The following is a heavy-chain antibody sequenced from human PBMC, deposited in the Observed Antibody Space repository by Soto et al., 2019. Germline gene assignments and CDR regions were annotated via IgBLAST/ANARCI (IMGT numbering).Heavy chain of an antibody. D-gene: IGHD3-16*01. Sequence: ASVKVSCKASGGTFSSYTISWVRQAPGQGLEWMGRIIPILGIANYAQKFQGRVTITADKSTSTAYMELSSLRSEDTAVYYCARFNDYIWGSYPPAGAFDIWGQGTMVTVSS. CDR1: GGTFSSYT. V-gene: IGHV1-69*02. J-gene: IGHJ3*02. CDR2: IIPILGIA. CDR3: ARFNDYIWGSYPPAGAFDI.